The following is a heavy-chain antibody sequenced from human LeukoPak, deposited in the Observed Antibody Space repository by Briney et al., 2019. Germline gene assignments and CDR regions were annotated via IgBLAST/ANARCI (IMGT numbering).Heavy chain of an antibody. V-gene: IGHV3-43*01. J-gene: IGHJ4*02. D-gene: IGHD6-13*01. CDR1: GFTVSSNY. CDR3: AKELEAAAAFDY. CDR2: ISWDGGTR. Sequence: QPGGSLRLSCAASGFTVSSNYMSWVRQAPGKGLEWVSLISWDGGTRYYADSVKGRFTISRDNSKKSLYLQMNSLRTEDTALYYCAKELEAAAAFDYWGQGTLVTVSS.